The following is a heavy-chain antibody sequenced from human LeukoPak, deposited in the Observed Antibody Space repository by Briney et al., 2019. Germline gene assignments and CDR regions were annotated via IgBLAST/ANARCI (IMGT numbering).Heavy chain of an antibody. CDR2: IRHDETKK. CDR1: GLIFSSYA. Sequence: GGSLRLSCAVSGLIFSSYALHWVRQAPGKGLEWVAVIRHDETKKYYADSVQGRFTISRDTSKSTLYLQMNSLRAEDTAVYYCAKEYTPSSPLGELDSWGQGTLVTVSS. CDR3: AKEYTPSSPLGELDS. D-gene: IGHD6-6*01. V-gene: IGHV3-30*02. J-gene: IGHJ4*02.